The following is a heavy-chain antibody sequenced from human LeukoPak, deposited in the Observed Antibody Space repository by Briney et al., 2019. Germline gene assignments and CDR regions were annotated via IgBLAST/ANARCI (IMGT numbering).Heavy chain of an antibody. Sequence: PGGSLRLSCAASGFTFSSYWMSWVRQAPGKGLEWVANMKQDGSEKYYVDSVKGRFTISRDNAKNSLYLQMNSLRAEDTAVYYCARGDPGYCSSTSCLNDAFDIWGQGTMVTVSS. CDR2: MKQDGSEK. CDR1: GFTFSSYW. CDR3: ARGDPGYCSSTSCLNDAFDI. V-gene: IGHV3-7*01. J-gene: IGHJ3*02. D-gene: IGHD2-2*01.